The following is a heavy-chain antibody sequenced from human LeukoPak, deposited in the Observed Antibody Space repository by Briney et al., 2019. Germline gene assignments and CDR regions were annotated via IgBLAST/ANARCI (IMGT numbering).Heavy chain of an antibody. CDR2: IIPIFGTP. D-gene: IGHD1-26*01. CDR1: GGTFNNYA. Sequence: GASVKVSCKASGGTFNNYAISWVRQAPGQGLEWMGGIIPIFGTPNYAQKFQGRVTITAEESTSTAYMELSSLRSEDTAVYYCARDPPPKVGATTGNDAFDIWGQGTMVTVSS. CDR3: ARDPPPKVGATTGNDAFDI. J-gene: IGHJ3*02. V-gene: IGHV1-69*13.